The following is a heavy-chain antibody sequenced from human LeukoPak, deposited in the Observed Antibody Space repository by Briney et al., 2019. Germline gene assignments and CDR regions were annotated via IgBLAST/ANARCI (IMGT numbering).Heavy chain of an antibody. Sequence: PPETLSLTCTVSGGSISSYSWSWIRQPPGKGLEWIGYIYHSGSTYYNPSLKSRVTISVDRSKNQFSLKLSSMTAADTAVYYCAREWFGEFPSWFDPWGQGTLVTVSS. D-gene: IGHD3-10*01. V-gene: IGHV4-30-2*01. J-gene: IGHJ5*02. CDR1: GGSISSYS. CDR2: IYHSGST. CDR3: AREWFGEFPSWFDP.